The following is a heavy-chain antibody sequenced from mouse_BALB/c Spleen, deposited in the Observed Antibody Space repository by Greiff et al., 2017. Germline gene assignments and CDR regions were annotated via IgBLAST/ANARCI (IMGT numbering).Heavy chain of an antibody. CDR2: INPGSGGT. V-gene: IGHV1-54*01. Sequence: VQLQQSGAELVRPGTSVKVSCKASGYAFTNYLIEWVKQRPGQGLEWIGVINPGSGGTNYNEKFKGKATLTADKSSSTAYMQLSSLTSDDSAVYFCARGGYYDYGGQGTTLTVSS. CDR1: GYAFTNYL. J-gene: IGHJ2*01. CDR3: ARGGYYDY. D-gene: IGHD1-1*01.